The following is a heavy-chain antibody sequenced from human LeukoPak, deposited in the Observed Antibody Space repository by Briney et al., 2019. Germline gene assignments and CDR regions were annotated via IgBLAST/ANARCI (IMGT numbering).Heavy chain of an antibody. CDR1: GFTFSSYS. CDR2: ISSSSSYI. Sequence: GGSLRLSCAASGFTFSSYSMNWVRQAPGKGLEWVSSISSSSSYIYYADPVKGRFTISRDNAKNSLYLQMDSLRAEDTAVYYCARGQLLDAFDIWGQGTMVTVSS. V-gene: IGHV3-21*01. D-gene: IGHD2-2*01. CDR3: ARGQLLDAFDI. J-gene: IGHJ3*02.